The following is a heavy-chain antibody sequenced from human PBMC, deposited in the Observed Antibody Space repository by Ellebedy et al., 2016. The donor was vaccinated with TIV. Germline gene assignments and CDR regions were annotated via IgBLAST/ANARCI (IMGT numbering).Heavy chain of an antibody. V-gene: IGHV3-48*01. CDR3: ARGDHDYDFWSGYYGSVIY. D-gene: IGHD3-3*01. Sequence: GESLKISXAASGFTFSSYSMNWVRQAPGKGLEWVSYISSSSSTIYYADSVKGRFTISRDNAKNSLYLQMNSLRAEDTAVYYCARGDHDYDFWSGYYGSVIYWGQGTLVTVSS. J-gene: IGHJ4*02. CDR1: GFTFSSYS. CDR2: ISSSSSTI.